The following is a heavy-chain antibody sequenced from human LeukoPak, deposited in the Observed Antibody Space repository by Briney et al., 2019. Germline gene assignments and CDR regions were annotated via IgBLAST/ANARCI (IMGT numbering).Heavy chain of an antibody. J-gene: IGHJ3*02. D-gene: IGHD2-2*02. V-gene: IGHV3-7*01. Sequence: PGGSLRLSCAASGFTFSSYWMSWVRQAPGKGLEWVANIKQDGSEKYYVDSVKGRFTISRDNAKNSLYLQMNSLRAEDTAVYYCATGPLCSSTSCYRHGGLAFDIWGQGTMVTVSS. CDR3: ATGPLCSSTSCYRHGGLAFDI. CDR1: GFTFSSYW. CDR2: IKQDGSEK.